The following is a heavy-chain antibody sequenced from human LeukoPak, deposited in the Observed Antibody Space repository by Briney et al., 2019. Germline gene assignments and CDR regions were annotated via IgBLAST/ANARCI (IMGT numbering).Heavy chain of an antibody. CDR3: ARSNYGGHSGVWFDP. Sequence: ASVKVSCKASGYSFTGYYIHWVRQAPGQGLEWMGGILPIFDTGNYAQKFQGRVTVTADASTSTAYMELSSLRSEDTAVYYCARSNYGGHSGVWFDPWGQGTLVTVSS. V-gene: IGHV1-69*13. CDR2: ILPIFDTG. CDR1: GYSFTGYY. D-gene: IGHD4-23*01. J-gene: IGHJ5*02.